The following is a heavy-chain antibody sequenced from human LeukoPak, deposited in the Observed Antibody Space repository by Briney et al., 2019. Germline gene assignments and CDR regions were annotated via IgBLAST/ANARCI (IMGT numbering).Heavy chain of an antibody. CDR2: ISSSGSTI. Sequence: GGSLRLSCAASGFTFSSYAMSWVRQAPGKGLEWVSYISSSGSTIYYADSVKGRFTISRDNAKNSLYLQMNSLRAEDTAVYYCASGYCSSTSCYPRWFDPWGQGTLVTVSS. J-gene: IGHJ5*02. D-gene: IGHD2-2*01. CDR3: ASGYCSSTSCYPRWFDP. CDR1: GFTFSSYA. V-gene: IGHV3-48*04.